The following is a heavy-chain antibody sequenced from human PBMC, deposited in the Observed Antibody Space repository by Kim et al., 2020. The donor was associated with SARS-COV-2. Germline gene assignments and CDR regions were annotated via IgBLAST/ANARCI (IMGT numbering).Heavy chain of an antibody. CDR1: GYTFSTYY. D-gene: IGHD1-26*01. V-gene: IGHV1-46*01. J-gene: IGHJ4*02. CDR2: INPSGGAT. Sequence: ASVKVSCKASGYTFSTYYMHWVRQAPGQGLEWMGMINPSGGATSYAQKFQGRVTVTRDTSTRTIYMELSSLRSEDTAVYYCVRVSFFYSGNYYPFDHWGQGTLVTVCS. CDR3: VRVSFFYSGNYYPFDH.